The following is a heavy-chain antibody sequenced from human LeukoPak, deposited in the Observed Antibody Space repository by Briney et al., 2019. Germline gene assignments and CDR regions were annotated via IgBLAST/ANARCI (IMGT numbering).Heavy chain of an antibody. CDR2: ISWNSDNI. Sequence: GGSLRLSCAASGFTFDDYAIHWVRQAPGKGLEWVSGISWNSDNIGYADSVKGRFTISRDNAKNSLYLQMNSLRAEDTALYYCAIGDSSGEGDYWGQGTLVTVSS. J-gene: IGHJ4*02. CDR1: GFTFDDYA. V-gene: IGHV3-9*01. CDR3: AIGDSSGEGDY. D-gene: IGHD6-19*01.